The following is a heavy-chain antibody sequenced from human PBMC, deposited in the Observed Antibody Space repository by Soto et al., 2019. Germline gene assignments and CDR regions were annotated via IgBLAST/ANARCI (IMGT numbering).Heavy chain of an antibody. Sequence: SETLSLTCTVSGASIRSSGDYWAWIRQSPGKGLEWIGSFHSSGNTYYNPSLKSRVAIFVDTSKNQFSLKLRSVTAADTAMFYCARHVGGLGDFAYHYYYYGMDVWGQGTTVTVSS. V-gene: IGHV4-39*01. CDR1: GASIRSSGDY. D-gene: IGHD4-17*01. CDR2: FHSSGNT. CDR3: ARHVGGLGDFAYHYYYYGMDV. J-gene: IGHJ6*02.